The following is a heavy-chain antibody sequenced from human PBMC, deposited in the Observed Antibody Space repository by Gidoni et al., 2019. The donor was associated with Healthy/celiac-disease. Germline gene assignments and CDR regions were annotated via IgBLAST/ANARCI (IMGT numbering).Heavy chain of an antibody. CDR1: GYTFTSYD. CDR3: ARGPSSSWYDRRNWFDP. J-gene: IGHJ5*02. Sequence: QVQLVQSGAEVKKPGASVTVSCKASGYTFTSYDINWVRQATGQGLEWMGWMNPNSGNTGYAQKFQGRVTMTRNTSISTAYMELSSLRSEDTAVYYCARGPSSSWYDRRNWFDPWGQGTLVTVSS. CDR2: MNPNSGNT. D-gene: IGHD6-13*01. V-gene: IGHV1-8*01.